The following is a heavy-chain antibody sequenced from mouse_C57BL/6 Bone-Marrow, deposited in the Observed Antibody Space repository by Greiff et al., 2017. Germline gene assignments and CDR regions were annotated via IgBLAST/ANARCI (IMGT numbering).Heavy chain of an antibody. CDR1: GYTFTSYW. CDR3: ARANYDYDLYYFDY. D-gene: IGHD2-4*01. Sequence: QVQLQQPGAELVRPGTSVKLSCKASGYTFTSYWMHWVKQRPGQGLEWIGVIDPSDSYTNYNQKFKGKATLTVDTSSSTAYMQLSSLTSEDSAVYDCARANYDYDLYYFDYWGRGTTLTVSS. CDR2: IDPSDSYT. J-gene: IGHJ2*01. V-gene: IGHV1-59*01.